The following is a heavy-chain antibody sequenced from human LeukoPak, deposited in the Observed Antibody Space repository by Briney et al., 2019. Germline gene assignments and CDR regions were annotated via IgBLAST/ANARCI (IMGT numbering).Heavy chain of an antibody. Sequence: GASVKVSCKASGYTFTTYGISWVRLAPGQGLEWMGWISAYNGNTNYAQQFQGRVTMTTDTSISTAYMELGSLRSDDTAVYCCAIDLIAVQQGWFDPWSEGSLVTVSA. CDR3: AIDLIAVQQGWFDP. J-gene: IGHJ5*02. V-gene: IGHV1-18*01. CDR1: GYTFTTYG. D-gene: IGHD6-19*01. CDR2: ISAYNGNT.